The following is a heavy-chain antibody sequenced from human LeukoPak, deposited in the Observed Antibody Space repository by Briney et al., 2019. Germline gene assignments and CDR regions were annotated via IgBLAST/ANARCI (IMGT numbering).Heavy chain of an antibody. J-gene: IGHJ4*02. Sequence: GSLRLSCAASGFAFSKEWMSWIRQPPGKGLEWIGEINHSGSTNYNPSLKSRVTISVDTSKNQFSLKLSSVTAADTAVYYCARGSSSYRQFDYWGQGTLVTVSS. CDR1: GFAFSKEW. CDR3: ARGSSSYRQFDY. D-gene: IGHD6-6*01. CDR2: INHSGST. V-gene: IGHV4-34*01.